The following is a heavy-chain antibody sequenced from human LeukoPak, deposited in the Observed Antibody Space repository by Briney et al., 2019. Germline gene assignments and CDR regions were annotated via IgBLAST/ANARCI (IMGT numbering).Heavy chain of an antibody. V-gene: IGHV1-46*01. CDR2: INPSGGST. D-gene: IGHD2-21*02. Sequence: ASVKVSCKASGGTFSSYAISWVRQAPGQGLEWMGIINPSGGSTSYAQKFQGRVTMTRDTSTSTVYMELSSLRSEDTAVYYCARDPPYCGGDCYPDYWGQGTLVTVSS. J-gene: IGHJ4*02. CDR3: ARDPPYCGGDCYPDY. CDR1: GGTFSSYA.